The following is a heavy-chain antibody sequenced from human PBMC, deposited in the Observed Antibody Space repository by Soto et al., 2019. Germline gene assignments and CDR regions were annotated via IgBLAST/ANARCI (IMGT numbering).Heavy chain of an antibody. J-gene: IGHJ3*02. CDR2: IYYSGST. Sequence: SETLSLTCTVSGGSISSYYWSWIRQPPGKGLEWIGYIYYSGSTNYNPSLKSRVTISVDTSKNQFSLKLSSVTAADTAVYYCARVRGWLVPLKDAFDIWGQGTMVT. V-gene: IGHV4-59*01. CDR3: ARVRGWLVPLKDAFDI. CDR1: GGSISSYY. D-gene: IGHD5-12*01.